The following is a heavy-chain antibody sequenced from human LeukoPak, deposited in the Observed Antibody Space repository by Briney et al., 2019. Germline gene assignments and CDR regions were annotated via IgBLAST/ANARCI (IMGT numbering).Heavy chain of an antibody. D-gene: IGHD2-15*01. CDR2: IYYSGST. J-gene: IGHJ4*02. CDR3: ARHGCSGGSCYDY. Sequence: PSETLSLTCTVSGGSISSSSYYWGWIRQPPGKGLEWIGSIYYSGSTYYNPSLKSRVTISVDTSKNQFSLKLSSVTAAVTAVYYCARHGCSGGSCYDYWGQGTLVTVSS. CDR1: GGSISSSSYY. V-gene: IGHV4-39*01.